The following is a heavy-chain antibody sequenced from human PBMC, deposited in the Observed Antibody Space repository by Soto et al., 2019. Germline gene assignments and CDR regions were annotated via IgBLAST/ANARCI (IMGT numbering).Heavy chain of an antibody. J-gene: IGHJ4*02. D-gene: IGHD1-26*01. V-gene: IGHV1-69*06. Sequence: QVVLLQSGAEVKEPGSSVRVSCQVSGSAFNNFAFSWVRQAPGHGPEWMGGIVVDSNAAEYSQRFQDRVTITADTSTDTLYMELGSLTFEDTAVYYCARAIKRWEVNYYFDFWGQGTLVTVSS. CDR1: GSAFNNFA. CDR3: ARAIKRWEVNYYFDF. CDR2: IVVDSNAA.